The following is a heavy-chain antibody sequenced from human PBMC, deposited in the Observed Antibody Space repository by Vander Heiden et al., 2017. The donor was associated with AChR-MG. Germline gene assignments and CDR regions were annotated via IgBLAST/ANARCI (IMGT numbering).Heavy chain of an antibody. CDR3: AREGSVLTGYLNWFDP. V-gene: IGHV4-34*01. D-gene: IGHD3-9*01. CDR2: INHSGST. J-gene: IGHJ5*02. Sequence: QVQLQQWGAGLLKPSETLSLTCAVYGGSFSGYYWSWIRQPPGKGLEWIGEINHSGSTNYNPSLKSRVTISVDTSKNQFSLKLSSVTAADTAVYYCAREGSVLTGYLNWFDPWGQGTLVTVSS. CDR1: GGSFSGYY.